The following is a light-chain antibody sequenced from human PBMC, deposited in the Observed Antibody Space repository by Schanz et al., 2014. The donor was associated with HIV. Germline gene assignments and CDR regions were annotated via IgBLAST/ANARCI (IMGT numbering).Light chain of an antibody. J-gene: IGKJ1*01. CDR3: QQTYSSWT. CDR2: AAS. CDR1: QSISIY. Sequence: DIQMTQSPSSLSASVGDRVTITCRASQSISIYLNWYQQKPGKAPKLLISAASSLQSGVPSRFSGSGSGTDFTLTISSLQPEDVASYYCQQTYSSWTFGQGTKVEIK. V-gene: IGKV1-39*01.